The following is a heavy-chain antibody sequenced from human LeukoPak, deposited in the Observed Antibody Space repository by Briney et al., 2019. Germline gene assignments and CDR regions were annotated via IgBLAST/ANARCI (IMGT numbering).Heavy chain of an antibody. V-gene: IGHV4-59*08. Sequence: SETLSLTCTVSGGSISSYYWSWIRQPPGKGLEWIGYIYYSGSTNYNPSLKSRVTISVDTSKNQFSLKLSSVTAADTAVYYCATLGPHGDILTGWFYYYYMDVWGKGTTVTVSS. CDR1: GGSISSYY. D-gene: IGHD3-9*01. CDR3: ATLGPHGDILTGWFYYYYMDV. CDR2: IYYSGST. J-gene: IGHJ6*03.